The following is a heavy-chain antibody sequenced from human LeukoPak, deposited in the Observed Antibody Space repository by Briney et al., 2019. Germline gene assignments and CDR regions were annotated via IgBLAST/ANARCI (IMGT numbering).Heavy chain of an antibody. V-gene: IGHV4-39*01. CDR2: IYYSGNT. CDR1: GGSISSSSYY. J-gene: IGHJ5*02. CDR3: ASQESRYSIAASET. Sequence: SETPSLTCTVSGGSISSSSYYWGWIRQPPGKGLEWIGSIYYSGNTFYSPSLKSRVTISVDTSKNQFSLKLSSVTAADTAVYYCASQESRYSIAASETWGQGTLVTVSS. D-gene: IGHD6-13*01.